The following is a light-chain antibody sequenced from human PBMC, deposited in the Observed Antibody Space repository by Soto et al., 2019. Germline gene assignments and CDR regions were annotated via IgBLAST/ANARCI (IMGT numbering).Light chain of an antibody. CDR2: KAS. Sequence: DIQMTQSPSTLSASVGDRVTITCRASQSISSWLAWYQQKPGKAPKLLIYKASSLESRVPSRFSGSGSGTEFTLTISNLQPDDFATYYCQQYNSYPWTFGQGTKVEIK. J-gene: IGKJ1*01. CDR3: QQYNSYPWT. V-gene: IGKV1-5*03. CDR1: QSISSW.